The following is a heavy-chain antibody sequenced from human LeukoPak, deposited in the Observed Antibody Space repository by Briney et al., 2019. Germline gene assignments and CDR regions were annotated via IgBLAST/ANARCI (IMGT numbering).Heavy chain of an antibody. J-gene: IGHJ4*02. CDR2: IMQDGSEK. D-gene: IGHD5-24*01. CDR1: GFTLSYYW. Sequence: PGGSLRLSCAASGFTLSYYWMTWVRRAAGKGLEWVANIMQDGSEKYYVDSVKGRFTISRDNAKNSLYLQMNSLRAEDTAVYYCARHSVGYTTFFDYGGQETLVTVS. V-gene: IGHV3-7*04. CDR3: ARHSVGYTTFFDY.